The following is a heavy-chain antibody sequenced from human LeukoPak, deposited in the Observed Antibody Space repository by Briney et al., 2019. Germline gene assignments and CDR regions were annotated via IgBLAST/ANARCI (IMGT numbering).Heavy chain of an antibody. V-gene: IGHV3-64*01. J-gene: IGHJ6*02. CDR3: ARVKDIVAPYYYYGMDV. CDR2: ISSNGGST. Sequence: GGSLRLSSAASGFSLSSYAMHWVRQAPEKGLEYVSAISSNGGSTYYANSVKGRFTISRDNSKNTLYLQMGSLRAEGMAVYYCARVKDIVAPYYYYGMDVWGQGTTVTVSS. CDR1: GFSLSSYA. D-gene: IGHD5-12*01.